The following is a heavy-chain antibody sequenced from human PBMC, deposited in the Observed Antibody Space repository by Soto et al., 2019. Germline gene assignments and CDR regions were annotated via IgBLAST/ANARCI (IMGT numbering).Heavy chain of an antibody. CDR1: RGSISSGTNY. J-gene: IGHJ4*02. D-gene: IGHD6-25*01. V-gene: IGHV4-39*01. CDR2: IYYSGST. CDR3: ASHEAGWYLDS. Sequence: SETLSLTCTVSRGSISSGTNYWAWIRQPPGKGLEWIANIYYSGSTFYNPSLKSRVTISLDTSTNQFSLKLRSVTAADTAVYYCASHEAGWYLDSWGPGTLVTVSS.